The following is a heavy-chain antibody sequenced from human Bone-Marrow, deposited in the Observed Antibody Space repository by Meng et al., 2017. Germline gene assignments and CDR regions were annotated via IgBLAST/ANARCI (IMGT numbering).Heavy chain of an antibody. D-gene: IGHD1-26*01. Sequence: EVQLLESGGGLVQPGGSLRLSCAASGFTFSSYPMSWVRQAPGKGLEWVSGISGSGGTTYYADSVKGRFTISRDNSKSTLFLQMNSLGAEDTAVYYCARDLGEIVGASDYWGQGTLVTVSS. CDR3: ARDLGEIVGASDY. CDR2: ISGSGGTT. J-gene: IGHJ4*02. CDR1: GFTFSSYP. V-gene: IGHV3-23*01.